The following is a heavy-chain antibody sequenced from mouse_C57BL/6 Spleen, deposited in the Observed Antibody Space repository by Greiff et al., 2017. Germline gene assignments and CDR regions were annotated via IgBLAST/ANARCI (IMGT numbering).Heavy chain of an antibody. D-gene: IGHD2-4*01. V-gene: IGHV1-39*01. CDR3: ARESYYDDDRGYYAMDY. CDR1: GYSFTDYN. Sequence: VQLQQSGPELVKPGASVKISCKASGYSFTDYNMNWVKQSNGKSLEWIGVINPNYGTTSYNQKFKGKATLTVDQSSSTAYMQLNSLTSEDSAVYYCARESYYDDDRGYYAMDYWGQGTSVTVSS. CDR2: INPNYGTT. J-gene: IGHJ4*01.